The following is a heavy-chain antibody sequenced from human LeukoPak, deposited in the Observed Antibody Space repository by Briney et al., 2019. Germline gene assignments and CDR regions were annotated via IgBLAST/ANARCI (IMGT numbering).Heavy chain of an antibody. D-gene: IGHD1-26*01. CDR1: RLTVSSNY. J-gene: IGHJ3*02. Sequence: PGRSLRLSCAASRLTVSSNYMSWVRQAPGKGLEWVSEIYSDGSTYYAASVKGRFSISRDNSKNTVYLQMSSLRAEDTAIYYCARELREHGVFDIWGQGTMVTVSS. CDR2: IYSDGST. V-gene: IGHV3-53*01. CDR3: ARELREHGVFDI.